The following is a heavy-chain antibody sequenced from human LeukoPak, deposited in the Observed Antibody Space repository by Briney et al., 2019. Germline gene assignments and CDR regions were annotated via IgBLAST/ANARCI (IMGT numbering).Heavy chain of an antibody. CDR1: GGSISRYS. V-gene: IGHV4-59*08. Sequence: SETLSLTCAVSGGSISRYSWSWIRQPPGQRLQQIGYIYYSGSTNYDPSLKSRVTISVDTSQNQSSLKLSSVPAADTAVYYCARLGYYYDSSGYSDYWGQGTLVTVSS. CDR2: IYYSGST. J-gene: IGHJ4*02. CDR3: ARLGYYYDSSGYSDY. D-gene: IGHD3-22*01.